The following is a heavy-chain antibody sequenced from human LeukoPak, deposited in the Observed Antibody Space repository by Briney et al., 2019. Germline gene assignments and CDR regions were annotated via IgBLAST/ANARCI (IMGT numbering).Heavy chain of an antibody. J-gene: IGHJ5*02. CDR1: GGSISSYY. Sequence: SETLSLTCTVSGGSISSYYWSWIRQPPGKGLEWIGYSYYSWSTNYNPSLKSRVTISVDTSKNQFSLKLSSVTAADTAVYYCARVGGEGYCSSTSCYPSGDNWFDPWGQGTLVTVSS. D-gene: IGHD2-2*01. CDR2: SYYSWST. CDR3: ARVGGEGYCSSTSCYPSGDNWFDP. V-gene: IGHV4-59*01.